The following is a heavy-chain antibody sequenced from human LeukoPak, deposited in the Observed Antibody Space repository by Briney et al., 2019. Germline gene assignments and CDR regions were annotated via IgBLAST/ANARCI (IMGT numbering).Heavy chain of an antibody. V-gene: IGHV1-2*02. CDR3: ARDPVGRWSPDLDL. CDR2: INPINGAA. CDR1: GYTFTSYD. Sequence: ASVKVSCKASGYTFTSYDTNWVRQATGQGLEWMGWINPINGAANSAPMFQGRVTMTRDTSIATAYMELSSLRSDDTAVYYCARDPVGRWSPDLDLWGQGTLVTVSS. J-gene: IGHJ5*02. D-gene: IGHD1-26*01.